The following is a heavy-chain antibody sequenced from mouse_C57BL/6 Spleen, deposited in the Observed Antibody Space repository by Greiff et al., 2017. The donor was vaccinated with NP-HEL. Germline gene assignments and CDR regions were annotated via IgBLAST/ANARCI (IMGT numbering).Heavy chain of an antibody. Sequence: VQLVESGAELVRPGTSVKVSCKASGYTFTNYLIQWVKQRPGQGLEWIGVINPGSGGTNYNEKFKGKATLTEDKSSSTAYMQLSSLTSEDSAVYFCARGVYYGSSLLDYWGQGTTLTVSS. CDR3: ARGVYYGSSLLDY. D-gene: IGHD1-1*01. J-gene: IGHJ2*01. V-gene: IGHV1-54*01. CDR1: GYTFTNYL. CDR2: INPGSGGT.